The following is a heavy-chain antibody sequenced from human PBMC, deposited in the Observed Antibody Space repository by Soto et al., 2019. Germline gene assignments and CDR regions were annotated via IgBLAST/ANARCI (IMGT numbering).Heavy chain of an antibody. CDR3: ATSAAAPGNY. Sequence: GVLKISCAASGFTFSSYWMSWVRQAPGKGLEWVANVKGDGSDTYYVDSVKGRFTISRDNAKNSLYLQMNSLRAEDTAVYYCATSAAAPGNYWGQGTLVTVSS. CDR1: GFTFSSYW. D-gene: IGHD6-13*01. V-gene: IGHV3-7*01. CDR2: VKGDGSDT. J-gene: IGHJ4*02.